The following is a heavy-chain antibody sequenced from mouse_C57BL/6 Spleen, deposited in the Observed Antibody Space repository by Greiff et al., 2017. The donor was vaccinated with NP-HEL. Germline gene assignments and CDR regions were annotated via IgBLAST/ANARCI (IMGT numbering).Heavy chain of an antibody. Sequence: QVQLKQSGAELVRPGTSVKMSCKASGYTFTNYWIGWAKQRPGHGLEWIGDIYPGGGYTNYNEKFKGKATLTADISSSTAYMQFSSLTSEDSAIYYCARIYYDYGGGMDYWGQGTSVTVSS. CDR1: GYTFTNYW. D-gene: IGHD2-4*01. V-gene: IGHV1-63*01. CDR2: IYPGGGYT. J-gene: IGHJ4*01. CDR3: ARIYYDYGGGMDY.